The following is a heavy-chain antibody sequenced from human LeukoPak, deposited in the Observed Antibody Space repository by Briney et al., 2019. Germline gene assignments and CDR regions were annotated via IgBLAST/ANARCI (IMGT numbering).Heavy chain of an antibody. V-gene: IGHV3-73*01. CDR1: GFTFSGSA. CDR2: IRSKANNYAT. J-gene: IGHJ4*02. D-gene: IGHD3-3*02. Sequence: GGSLRLSCAASGFTFSGSAMHWVRQVSGKGLEWVGRIRSKANNYATAYAASVKGRFTISRDDSKNTAYLQMNSLKTEDAAVYYCSSLADYWGQGTLVTVSS. CDR3: SSLADY.